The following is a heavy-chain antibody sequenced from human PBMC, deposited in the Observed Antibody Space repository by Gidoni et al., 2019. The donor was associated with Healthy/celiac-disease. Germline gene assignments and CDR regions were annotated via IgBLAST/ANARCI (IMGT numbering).Heavy chain of an antibody. V-gene: IGHV4-39*01. CDR3: AIHRRSAVWEQQPVLDAFDI. D-gene: IGHD6-13*01. J-gene: IGHJ3*02. CDR2: IYCSGST. CDR1: GGPISSSSYH. Sequence: QLQLQESGPGLVKPSETLSLTCTVSGGPISSSSYHWGLIRQPPGKGLEWIGGIYCSGSTYYNPSLKSRVTIAVDTSKNQFSLKLSSVTAADTAVYYCAIHRRSAVWEQQPVLDAFDIWGQGTMVTVSS.